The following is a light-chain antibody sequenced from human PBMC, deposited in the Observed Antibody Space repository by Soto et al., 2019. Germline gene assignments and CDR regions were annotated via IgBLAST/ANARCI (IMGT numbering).Light chain of an antibody. CDR1: QGIRND. J-gene: IGKJ1*01. CDR2: AAS. Sequence: AIQMTQSPSSLSAAVGDRVTITCRASQGIRNDVSWYQQKPVKAPKFLIYAASTLQSGVPSRFSGSVSGTDFTLTISSLQPEDFATYYYLQDYSPPWTFGQGTKVEIK. CDR3: LQDYSPPWT. V-gene: IGKV1-6*01.